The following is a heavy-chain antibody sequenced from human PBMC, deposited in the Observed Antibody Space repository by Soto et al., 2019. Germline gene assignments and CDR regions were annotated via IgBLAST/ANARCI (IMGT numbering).Heavy chain of an antibody. CDR3: ARDKYYYDSSGNHGNWFDP. CDR2: IYSGGST. J-gene: IGHJ5*02. D-gene: IGHD3-22*01. Sequence: PGESLKISCAASGSTVSSNYMSWVRQAPGKGLEWVSVIYSGGSTYYADSVKGRFTISRDNSKNTLYLQMNSLRAEDTAVYYCARDKYYYDSSGNHGNWFDPWGQGTLVTVSS. V-gene: IGHV3-53*01. CDR1: GSTVSSNY.